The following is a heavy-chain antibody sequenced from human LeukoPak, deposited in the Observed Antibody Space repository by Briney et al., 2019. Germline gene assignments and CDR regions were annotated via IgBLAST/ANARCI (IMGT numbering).Heavy chain of an antibody. CDR3: ARELAADYCRQGFDP. J-gene: IGHJ5*02. CDR2: INIDGSST. D-gene: IGHD3-10*01. Sequence: PGRSLRLSCAASGFTFSSYWMHWVRQAPGQGLVWVSRINIDGSSTSYADSVKCRFTISRDNTKNTLYLQIITLGAADTAVYYCARELAADYCRQGFDPWGQGTLVTVSS. V-gene: IGHV3-74*01. CDR1: GFTFSSYW.